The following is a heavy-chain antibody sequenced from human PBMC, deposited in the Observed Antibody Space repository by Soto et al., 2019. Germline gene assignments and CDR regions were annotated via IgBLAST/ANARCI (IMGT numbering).Heavy chain of an antibody. J-gene: IGHJ4*02. Sequence: PSETLSLTCTVSGGSISSGDYYWSWIRQPPGKGLEWIGYIYYSGSTYYNPSLKSRVTISVDTSKNQFSLKLSSVTAADTAVYYCAXQFGGYYDSSGYFTFDYWGQGTLVTVSS. CDR3: AXQFGGYYDSSGYFTFDY. V-gene: IGHV4-30-4*01. CDR1: GGSISSGDYY. CDR2: IYYSGST. D-gene: IGHD3-22*01.